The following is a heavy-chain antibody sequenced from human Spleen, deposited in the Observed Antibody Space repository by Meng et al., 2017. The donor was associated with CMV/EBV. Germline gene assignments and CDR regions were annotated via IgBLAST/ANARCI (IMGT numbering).Heavy chain of an antibody. J-gene: IGHJ2*01. CDR3: ARNRYSSSWYRGFGWYFDL. V-gene: IGHV4-34*01. CDR1: GGSFSGYY. Sequence: QVQLQQGGAGLLKPSATLSRTCAVYGGSFSGYYWSWIRQPPGKGLEWIGEINHSGSTNYNPSLKSRVTISVDTSKNQFSLKLSSVTAADTAVYYCARNRYSSSWYRGFGWYFDLWGRGTLVTVSS. CDR2: INHSGST. D-gene: IGHD6-13*01.